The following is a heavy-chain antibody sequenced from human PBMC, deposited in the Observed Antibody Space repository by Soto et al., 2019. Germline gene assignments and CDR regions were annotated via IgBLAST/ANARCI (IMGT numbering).Heavy chain of an antibody. CDR3: GIRHVYGGNSAAFDI. CDR2: ILPIFGTA. J-gene: IGHJ3*02. V-gene: IGHV1-69*14. CDR1: GGTFSTSS. D-gene: IGHD4-17*01. Sequence: QVQLVQSGAEVKKPGSSVKVSCKASGGTFSTSSINWLRQAPGQRPEWMGNILPIFGTADYAQKFRDRVTITADKSTKTTYVELRSLLSEYRAVLGFGIRHVYGGNSAAFDISGQGPVVAV.